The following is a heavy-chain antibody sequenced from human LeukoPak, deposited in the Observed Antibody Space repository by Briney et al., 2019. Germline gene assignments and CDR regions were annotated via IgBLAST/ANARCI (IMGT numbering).Heavy chain of an antibody. J-gene: IGHJ4*02. V-gene: IGHV3-30*02. Sequence: GGSLRLSCAASGFTFSSYGMHWVRQAPGKGLEWVAFIRYDGSNKYYADSVKGRFTISRDNSKNTLYLQMNSLRAEDTAVYYCAKDQYYGSGSYYWFDYWGQGTLVTVSS. CDR1: GFTFSSYG. D-gene: IGHD3-10*01. CDR3: AKDQYYGSGSYYWFDY. CDR2: IRYDGSNK.